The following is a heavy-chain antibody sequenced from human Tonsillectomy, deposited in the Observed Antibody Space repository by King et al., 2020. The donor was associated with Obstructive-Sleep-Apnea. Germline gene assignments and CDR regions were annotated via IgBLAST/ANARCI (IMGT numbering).Heavy chain of an antibody. V-gene: IGHV3-7*01. J-gene: IGHJ4*02. Sequence: VQLVESGGGLVQPGGSLRLSCAASGFTFSSYWMSWVRQAPGKGLEWVANIKQDGSEKYYVDSVKGRFTISRDNAKNSLYLQMNSLRAEDTAVYYCARDVFTDSSEWCGLDYWGQGTLVTVSS. CDR3: ARDVFTDSSEWCGLDY. CDR2: IKQDGSEK. D-gene: IGHD3-22*01. CDR1: GFTFSSYW.